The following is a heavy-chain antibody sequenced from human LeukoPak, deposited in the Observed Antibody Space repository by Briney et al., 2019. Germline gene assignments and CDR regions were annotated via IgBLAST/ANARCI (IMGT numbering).Heavy chain of an antibody. Sequence: PSETLSLTCTVSGGSISSYYWSWVRQPPGKGLVWIGEINDSGTTNYNPSLKSRVTVSLDTSKNQFSLKLSSVTAADTAVYYCASSRVYYDSSGWTYGMDVWGQGTTVTVSS. CDR3: ASSRVYYDSSGWTYGMDV. J-gene: IGHJ6*02. D-gene: IGHD3-22*01. CDR1: GGSISSYY. CDR2: INDSGTT. V-gene: IGHV4-34*01.